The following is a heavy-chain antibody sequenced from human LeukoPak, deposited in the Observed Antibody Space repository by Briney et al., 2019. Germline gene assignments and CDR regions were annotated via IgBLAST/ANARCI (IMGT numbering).Heavy chain of an antibody. CDR1: GDSVSSNSAS. J-gene: IGHJ4*02. D-gene: IGHD6-19*01. CDR2: TYYRSKWYY. V-gene: IGHV6-1*01. CDR3: AGHHSGPLDY. Sequence: SQTLSLTCAISGDSVSSNSASWNWIRQSPSRGLEWLGRTYYRSKWYYDYAVSVESRITINPDTSKNQFSLQLNSVTAADTAVYYCAGHHSGPLDYWGQGTLVTVSS.